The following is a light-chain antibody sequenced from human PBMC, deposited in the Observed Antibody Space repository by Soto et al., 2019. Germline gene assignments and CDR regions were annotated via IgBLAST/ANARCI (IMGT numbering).Light chain of an antibody. J-gene: IGLJ3*02. Sequence: QSVLTQPASVSGSPGQSITISCTGTSSDVGSYNVVSWYQQHPGKAPKLMIYEGSKRPSGVSNRFSGSKSGNTASLTISGLQAEDEADYYCCSYAGSSTFWVFGGGTKLTV. CDR1: SSDVGSYNV. CDR2: EGS. CDR3: CSYAGSSTFWV. V-gene: IGLV2-23*03.